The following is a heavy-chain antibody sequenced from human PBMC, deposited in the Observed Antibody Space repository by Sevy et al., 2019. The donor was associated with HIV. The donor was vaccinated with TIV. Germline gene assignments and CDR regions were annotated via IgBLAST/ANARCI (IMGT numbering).Heavy chain of an antibody. CDR1: GISFTTSG. CDR3: AKDFTGYNGMDV. Sequence: GGSLRLSCVVSGISFTTSGMHWVRQAPGKGLEWVAVISYHGGDKFYAESVKGRSTISRDNSKNMLYLQMNSLRAEDTAVYYCAKDFTGYNGMDVWGQGTKVTVSS. D-gene: IGHD3-9*01. CDR2: ISYHGGDK. J-gene: IGHJ6*02. V-gene: IGHV3-30*18.